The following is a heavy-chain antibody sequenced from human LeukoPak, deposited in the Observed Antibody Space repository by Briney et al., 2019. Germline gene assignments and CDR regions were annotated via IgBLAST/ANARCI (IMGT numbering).Heavy chain of an antibody. CDR1: GGSISSSSYY. D-gene: IGHD6-13*01. J-gene: IGHJ5*02. Sequence: SETLSLTCTVSGGSISSSSYYWGWIRQPPGKGLEWIGSIYYSGSTYYNPSLKSRVTISVDTSKNQFSLKLSSVTAADTAVYYCARHGDSSSWYNWFDPWGQGTLVTVSS. V-gene: IGHV4-39*01. CDR2: IYYSGST. CDR3: ARHGDSSSWYNWFDP.